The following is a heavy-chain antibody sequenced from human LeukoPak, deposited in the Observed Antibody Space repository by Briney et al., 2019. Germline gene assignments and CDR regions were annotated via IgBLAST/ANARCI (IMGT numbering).Heavy chain of an antibody. CDR1: GFTFSSNA. Sequence: GGSLRLSCTASGFTFSSNAMSWVRQAPGKGLEWVSVIYSGGSTYYADSVKGRFTISRDNSKNTLYLQMNSLRAEDTAVYYCARESYCGGDCSYNWFDPWGQGTLVTVSS. CDR3: ARESYCGGDCSYNWFDP. V-gene: IGHV3-53*01. J-gene: IGHJ5*02. D-gene: IGHD2-21*02. CDR2: IYSGGST.